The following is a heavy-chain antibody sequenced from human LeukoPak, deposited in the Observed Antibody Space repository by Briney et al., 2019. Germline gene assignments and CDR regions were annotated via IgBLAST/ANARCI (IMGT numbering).Heavy chain of an antibody. Sequence: GGSLRLSCAASGFPFSSYAMNWVRQAPGKGLEWVSVIAGSDGLTQYADSVKGRFTISRDNSKNAVYLQMNRLRVEDTALYYCVGSLDYWGQGTLVTVSS. V-gene: IGHV3-23*01. CDR2: IAGSDGLT. J-gene: IGHJ4*02. D-gene: IGHD1-26*01. CDR1: GFPFSSYA. CDR3: VGSLDY.